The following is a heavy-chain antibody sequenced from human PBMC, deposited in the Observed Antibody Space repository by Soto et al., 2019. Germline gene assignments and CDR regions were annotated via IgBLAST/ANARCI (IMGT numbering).Heavy chain of an antibody. Sequence: QVQLVQSGAEVKKPGSSVKVSCKASGGTFSSYAISWVRQAPGQGLEWMGGIIPIFGTANYAQKFQGRVTITADESTSTAYMELSSLRSEDTAVYSCARESENCSSTSCYAGVIGYWGQGTLVTVSS. D-gene: IGHD2-2*01. CDR3: ARESENCSSTSCYAGVIGY. CDR1: GGTFSSYA. J-gene: IGHJ4*02. V-gene: IGHV1-69*01. CDR2: IIPIFGTA.